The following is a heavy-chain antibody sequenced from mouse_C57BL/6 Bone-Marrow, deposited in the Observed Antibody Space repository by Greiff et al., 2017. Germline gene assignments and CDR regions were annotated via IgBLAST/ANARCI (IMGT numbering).Heavy chain of an antibody. J-gene: IGHJ1*03. CDR1: GFTFSDSG. CDR3: ARRGTTVVAPYWYFDV. D-gene: IGHD1-1*01. Sequence: EVKVEESGGGLVQPGGSLKLSCAASGFTFSDSGMAWVRQAPRRGPAWVAFISNLAYSIYYADTVTGRFTISRENAKNTLYLEMSSLRSEDTAMYYCARRGTTVVAPYWYFDVWGTGTTVTVSS. V-gene: IGHV5-15*04. CDR2: ISNLAYSI.